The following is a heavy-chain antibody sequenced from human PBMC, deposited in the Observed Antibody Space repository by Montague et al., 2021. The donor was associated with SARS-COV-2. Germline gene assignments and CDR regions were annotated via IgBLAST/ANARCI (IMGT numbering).Heavy chain of an antibody. J-gene: IGHJ2*01. CDR3: AGSPEPMMILIITSLNWYFDL. D-gene: IGHD3-22*01. V-gene: IGHV4-31*03. CDR2: IYYSGST. CDR1: GGSISSGGYY. Sequence: TLSLTCTVSGGSISSGGYYWSWIRQHPGKGLEWIGYIYYSGSTYYNPSLKSRVTISVDTSKNQFSLKMSSVTAADTAVYYCAGSPEPMMILIITSLNWYFDLWGRGTLVTVSS.